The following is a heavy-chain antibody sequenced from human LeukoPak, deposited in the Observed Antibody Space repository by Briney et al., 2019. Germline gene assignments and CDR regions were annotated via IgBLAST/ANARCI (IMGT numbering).Heavy chain of an antibody. CDR3: AKDYLDISGWYWGNFYYYGMDV. J-gene: IGHJ6*02. CDR2: ITYDGTNK. CDR1: GFTFSNYG. Sequence: GRSLRLSCAGSGFTFSNYGMHWVRQAPGKGPEWVAVITYDGTNKYYADSVKGRFTISRDNSKNTVYLQMNSLRAEDTAVYYCAKDYLDISGWYWGNFYYYGMDVWGQGTPVTVSS. V-gene: IGHV3-30*18. D-gene: IGHD6-19*01.